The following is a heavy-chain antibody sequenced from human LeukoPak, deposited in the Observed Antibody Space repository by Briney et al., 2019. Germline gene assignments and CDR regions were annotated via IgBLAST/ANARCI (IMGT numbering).Heavy chain of an antibody. J-gene: IGHJ3*01. CDR2: ISSSGSTM. D-gene: IGHD4/OR15-4a*01. V-gene: IGHV3-48*03. CDR3: ARDRGSTMVRSFDV. Sequence: PGGSLRLSCAASGFTFSSYEMNWVRQGPGKGLEWFSYISSSGSTMYYADSVKGRFTISRDNAKNSLYLQMNSLRAEDTALYYCARDRGSTMVRSFDVWGQGTMVTVSS. CDR1: GFTFSSYE.